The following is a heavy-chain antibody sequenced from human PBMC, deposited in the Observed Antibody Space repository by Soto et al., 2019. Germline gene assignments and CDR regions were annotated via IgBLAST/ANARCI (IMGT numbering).Heavy chain of an antibody. CDR1: GFTFSSYA. CDR2: ISGSGGST. J-gene: IGHJ6*02. Sequence: PGGSLRLSCAASGFTFSSYAMSWVRQAPGKGLEWVSAISGSGGSTYYADSVKGRFTISRDNSKNTLYLQMNSLRAEDTAVHYCAKDLRGYCSGGSCPCPPDYGMDVWGQGTTVTVSS. CDR3: AKDLRGYCSGGSCPCPPDYGMDV. V-gene: IGHV3-23*01. D-gene: IGHD2-15*01.